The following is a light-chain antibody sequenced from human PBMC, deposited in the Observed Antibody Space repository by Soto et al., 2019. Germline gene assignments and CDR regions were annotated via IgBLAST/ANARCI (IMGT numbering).Light chain of an antibody. CDR1: QDIVTY. CDR3: QSLNSFPLT. V-gene: IGKV1-9*01. J-gene: IGKJ4*01. Sequence: DIQMTQSPSSLSASVGDSVTITCRASQDIVTYLAWYQQKPGKAPKLLIYLASTLQGGVPSRFSGSGSGTDFTLTISSLQPEDVATYYCQSLNSFPLTFGGGTKVDIK. CDR2: LAS.